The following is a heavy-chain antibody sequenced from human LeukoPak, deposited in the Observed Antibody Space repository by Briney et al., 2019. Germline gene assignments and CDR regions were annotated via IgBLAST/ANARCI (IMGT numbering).Heavy chain of an antibody. D-gene: IGHD3-22*01. CDR1: GGTFSSYA. Sequence: SVKVSCKASGGTFSSYAISWVRQAPGQGLEWMGGIIPIFRTANYAQKFQGRVTITADEPTSTAYMELSSLRSEDTAVYYCARDRYYDSSGYYPRLDDYWGQGTLVTVSS. J-gene: IGHJ4*02. CDR3: ARDRYYDSSGYYPRLDDY. V-gene: IGHV1-69*13. CDR2: IIPIFRTA.